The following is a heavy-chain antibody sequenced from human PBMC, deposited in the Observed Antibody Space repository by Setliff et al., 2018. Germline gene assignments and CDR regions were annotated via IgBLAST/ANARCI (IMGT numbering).Heavy chain of an antibody. J-gene: IGHJ5*02. CDR2: IYPADSDT. V-gene: IGHV5-51*01. D-gene: IGHD1-26*01. Sequence: PGESLKISCKGSGYTFTNYWIAWVRQMPGKGLEYMGIIYPADSDTTYSPSFQGQVTISADKSISTTYLQWHSLKASDTAMYYCVRSGKFGMRFWFDQWGQGTLVTVSS. CDR3: VRSGKFGMRFWFDQ. CDR1: GYTFTNYW.